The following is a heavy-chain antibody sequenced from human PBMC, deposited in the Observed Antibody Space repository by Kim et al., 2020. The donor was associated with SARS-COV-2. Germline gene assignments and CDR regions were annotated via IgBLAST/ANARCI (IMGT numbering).Heavy chain of an antibody. J-gene: IGHJ6*02. CDR3: AREGSSFSSSWSKSYYYYGMDV. Sequence: ASVKVSCKASGYTFTSYYMHWVRQAPGQGLEWMGIINPSGGSTSYAQKFQGSVTMTRDTSTSTVYMELSSLRSEDTAVYYCAREGSSFSSSWSKSYYYYGMDVWGQGTTVTVSS. V-gene: IGHV1-46*01. D-gene: IGHD6-13*01. CDR1: GYTFTSYY. CDR2: INPSGGST.